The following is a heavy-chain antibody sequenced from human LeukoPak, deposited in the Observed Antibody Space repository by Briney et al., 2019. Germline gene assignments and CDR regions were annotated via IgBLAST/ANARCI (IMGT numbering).Heavy chain of an antibody. CDR3: ARVSVDTAKDY. D-gene: IGHD5-18*01. CDR2: INHSGST. CDR1: GGSFSGYY. Sequence: PSETLSLTCAVYGGSFSGYYWSWIRQPPGKGLEWIGEINHSGSTNYNPSLKSRVTISVDTSKNQFSLKLSSVTAADTAVYYCARVSVDTAKDYWGQGTLVTVPS. V-gene: IGHV4-34*01. J-gene: IGHJ4*02.